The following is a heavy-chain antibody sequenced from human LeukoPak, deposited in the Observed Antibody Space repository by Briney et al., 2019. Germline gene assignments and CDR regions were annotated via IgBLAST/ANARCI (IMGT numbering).Heavy chain of an antibody. D-gene: IGHD2-8*01. V-gene: IGHV3-30*02. CDR2: IRYDAKNK. J-gene: IGHJ4*02. CDR3: AKDLDDGPLDY. CDR1: GFTFSRFG. Sequence: GGSLRLSCAASGFTFSRFGMHWVRQAPGKGLEWVAFIRYDAKNKYEADSVKGRFTISRDNSDNTLYLQMDSLRAEDTAVYYCAKDLDDGPLDYWGQGTLVTVSS.